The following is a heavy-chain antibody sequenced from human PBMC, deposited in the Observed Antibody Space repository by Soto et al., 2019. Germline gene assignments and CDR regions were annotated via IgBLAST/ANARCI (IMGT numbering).Heavy chain of an antibody. CDR1: GSSFSSGGYY. J-gene: IGHJ4*02. Sequence: SDTQSPTWTLSGSSFSSGGYYWIWIHQYPGRGLEWIGYTYHRGSTNYSPSLKSRVAISLDTSENQFSLKVNSVTAADTAVYYCARIGGYHGPLNYWGQGTPVTFS. CDR2: TYHRGST. CDR3: ARIGGYHGPLNY. D-gene: IGHD6-25*01. V-gene: IGHV4-61*08.